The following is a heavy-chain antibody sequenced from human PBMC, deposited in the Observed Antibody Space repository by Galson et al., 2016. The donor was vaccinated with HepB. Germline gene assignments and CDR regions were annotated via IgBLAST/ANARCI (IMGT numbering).Heavy chain of an antibody. D-gene: IGHD1-26*01. Sequence: SLRLSCALSGFTFDDYAMGWFRQAPGKGLEWVAFIRSRTYGETTEYAASVKGRFTISIDDSKSIAYLQMNSLKTEDTAVYYCSRDSPTTGGFDYWGQGTVVTVSS. V-gene: IGHV3-49*03. CDR2: IRSRTYGETT. J-gene: IGHJ4*02. CDR1: GFTFDDYA. CDR3: SRDSPTTGGFDY.